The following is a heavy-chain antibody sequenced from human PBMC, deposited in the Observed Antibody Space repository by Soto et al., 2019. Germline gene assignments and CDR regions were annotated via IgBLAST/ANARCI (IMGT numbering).Heavy chain of an antibody. Sequence: PGGSLRLSXVGSGFIFSNNGMHWVRQTPGKGLEWVAFMSYDGSDTFYADSVKGRFTIPRDNSKNTLFLHMSNLRAEDTAMYYCTIVRVADSALDHWGQGTLVTVSS. J-gene: IGHJ4*02. D-gene: IGHD3-10*02. CDR1: GFIFSNNG. V-gene: IGHV3-30*02. CDR2: MSYDGSDT. CDR3: TIVRVADSALDH.